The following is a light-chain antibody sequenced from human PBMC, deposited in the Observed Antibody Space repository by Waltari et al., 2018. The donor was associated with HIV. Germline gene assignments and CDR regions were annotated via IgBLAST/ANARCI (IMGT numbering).Light chain of an antibody. Sequence: QSALTQPPYASGSLGQSVTISCTGSSSDIGAYDFVSWFQQHPHRAPKLLLYEVTMRPSTVSDRVSGSRSGNTAFLTVAGLQPDDEATYFCSSYGDSLRVLFGGGTNVTVL. J-gene: IGLJ3*02. CDR2: EVT. V-gene: IGLV2-8*01. CDR1: SSDIGAYDF. CDR3: SSYGDSLRVL.